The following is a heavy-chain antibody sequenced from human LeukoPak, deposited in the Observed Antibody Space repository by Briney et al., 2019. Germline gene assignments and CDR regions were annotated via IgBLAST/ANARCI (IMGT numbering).Heavy chain of an antibody. V-gene: IGHV3-48*01. J-gene: IGHJ6*03. CDR3: AREGRKSRGVDIVRKKETGYYYYMDV. CDR2: ITGDGDTI. CDR1: GFTLSTYA. D-gene: IGHD2-15*01. Sequence: GGSLRLSCAASGFTLSTYAVNWVRQPPGKGREWLSYITGDGDTIYYADSVKGRFIISRDNAKNSLYLQMNRLRAEDTALYYCAREGRKSRGVDIVRKKETGYYYYMDVWGKGTTVTVSS.